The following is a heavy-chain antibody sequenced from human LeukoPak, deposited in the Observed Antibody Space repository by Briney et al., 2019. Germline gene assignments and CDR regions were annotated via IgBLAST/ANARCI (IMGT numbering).Heavy chain of an antibody. D-gene: IGHD1-26*01. CDR1: VYTXTELS. V-gene: IGHV1-24*01. Sequence: ASVKVSCKVSVYTXTELSMHWVRQAPGKGLECMGDFDTQDGETIYAQKFQGRVTMTEDTSTDTAYMELSSLRSEDTAVYYCAADRLGFRYYYYGMDVWGQGTTVTVSS. CDR2: FDTQDGET. CDR3: AADRLGFRYYYYGMDV. J-gene: IGHJ6*02.